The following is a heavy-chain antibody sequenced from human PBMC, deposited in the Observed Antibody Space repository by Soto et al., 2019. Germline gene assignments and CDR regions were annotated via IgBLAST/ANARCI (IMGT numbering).Heavy chain of an antibody. CDR3: AHTGRLYAAYGWFGP. D-gene: IGHD2-2*01. CDR2: VSWRDDV. V-gene: IGHV2-5*01. CDR1: GFSLTNTGVG. Sequence: HITLKVSGPTLLKPTQALTLTCRFSGFSLTNTGVGVGWIRQSPGKALEWLALVSWRDDVRYNPALKSRLTITKDTSKDQVALTLPNVAPVDTATYYCAHTGRLYAAYGWFGPWGQGTPVTVSS. J-gene: IGHJ5*02.